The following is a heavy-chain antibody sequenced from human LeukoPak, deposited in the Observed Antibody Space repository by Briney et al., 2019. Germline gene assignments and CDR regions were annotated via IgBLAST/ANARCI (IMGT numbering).Heavy chain of an antibody. V-gene: IGHV3-66*01. CDR3: ARASPDYYDSSGYPPGLYYFDY. D-gene: IGHD3-22*01. J-gene: IGHJ4*02. Sequence: GGSLRLSCSASGFTVSSNYMSWVRQATGKGLEWVSVIYSGGSTYYADSVKGRFTISRDNSKNTLYLQMNSLRAEDTAVYYCARASPDYYDSSGYPPGLYYFDYWGQGTLVTVSS. CDR1: GFTVSSNY. CDR2: IYSGGST.